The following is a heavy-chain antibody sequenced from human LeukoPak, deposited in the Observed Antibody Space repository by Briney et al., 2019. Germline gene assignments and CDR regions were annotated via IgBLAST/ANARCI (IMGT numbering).Heavy chain of an antibody. Sequence: GGSLRLSCAASGFTFSSYWMSWVRQAPGKGPEWVANIKQDGSEKYYVDSVKGRFTISRDNAKNSLYLQMDSLRAEDTAVYYCARVVESYYYDSSGVFDYWGQGTLVTVSS. CDR3: ARVVESYYYDSSGVFDY. CDR2: IKQDGSEK. D-gene: IGHD3-22*01. CDR1: GFTFSSYW. J-gene: IGHJ4*02. V-gene: IGHV3-7*01.